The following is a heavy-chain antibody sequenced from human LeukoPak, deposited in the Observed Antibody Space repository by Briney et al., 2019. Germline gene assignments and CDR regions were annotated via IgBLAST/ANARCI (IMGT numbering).Heavy chain of an antibody. J-gene: IGHJ5*02. CDR2: INTDGNIT. D-gene: IGHD3-9*01. Sequence: PGGSLRLSCAASGFTFSTYLMHWVRQAPGKGLVWVSRINTDGNITTYADSVKGRFTISRDNAKNTLYLQMNSLRDEDTAVYYCASLGTLVPWGQGTLVTVSS. CDR3: ASLGTLVP. CDR1: GFTFSTYL. V-gene: IGHV3-74*03.